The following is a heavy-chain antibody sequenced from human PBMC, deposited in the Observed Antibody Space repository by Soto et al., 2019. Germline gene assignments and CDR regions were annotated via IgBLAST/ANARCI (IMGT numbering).Heavy chain of an antibody. CDR2: ISYDGSNK. Sequence: GGSLRLSCAASGFTFSSYAMHWVRQAPGKGLEWVAVISYDGSNKYYADSVKGRFTISRDNSKNTLYLQMNSLRAEDTAVYYCARGPDYYDSSGVLDYWGQGTLVTVSS. D-gene: IGHD3-22*01. V-gene: IGHV3-30-3*01. J-gene: IGHJ4*02. CDR1: GFTFSSYA. CDR3: ARGPDYYDSSGVLDY.